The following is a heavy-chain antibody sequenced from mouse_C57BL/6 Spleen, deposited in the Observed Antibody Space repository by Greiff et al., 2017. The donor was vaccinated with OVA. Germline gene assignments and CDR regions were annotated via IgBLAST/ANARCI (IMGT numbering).Heavy chain of an antibody. Sequence: VQLQQSGPELVKPGASVKISCKASGYTFTDYYMNWVKQSHGKSLEWIGAINPNNGGTSYNQKFKGKATLTVDKSSSTAYMELRSLTSEDSAVYYCARGRAASAWFAYWGQGTLVTVSA. J-gene: IGHJ3*01. CDR1: GYTFTDYY. V-gene: IGHV1-26*01. CDR3: ARGRAASAWFAY. CDR2: INPNNGGT. D-gene: IGHD6-1*01.